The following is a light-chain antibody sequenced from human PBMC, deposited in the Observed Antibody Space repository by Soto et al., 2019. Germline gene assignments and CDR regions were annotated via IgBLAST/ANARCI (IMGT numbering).Light chain of an antibody. V-gene: IGKV1-5*01. CDR1: QSISSW. CDR3: QQYNSYRRT. J-gene: IGKJ1*01. CDR2: DAS. Sequence: DIQMTQSPSTLSASVGDRVTITCRASQSISSWLAWYQQKPGKAPKLLIYDASSLESGVPSRFSGSGSGTESTLTISSLQPDDFATYYCQQYNSYRRTFGQGTKVEIK.